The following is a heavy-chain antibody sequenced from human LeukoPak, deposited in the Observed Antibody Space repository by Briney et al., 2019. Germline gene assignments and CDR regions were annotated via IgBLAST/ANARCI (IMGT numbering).Heavy chain of an antibody. V-gene: IGHV3-23*01. CDR2: VGGGNDI. CDR1: GIKFNIYG. J-gene: IGHJ4*02. CDR3: ARDTGLAGPCDY. Sequence: GGSLRLSCVASGIKFNIYGMSWVRQAPGKGLEWVSSVGGGNDIHYADPVKGRFTGSRDDAKNTVYLQMNSLRAEDTAVYYCARDTGLAGPCDYWGQGTLVTVSS.